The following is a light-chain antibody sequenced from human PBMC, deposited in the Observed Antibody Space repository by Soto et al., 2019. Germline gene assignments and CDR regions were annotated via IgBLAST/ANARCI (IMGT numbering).Light chain of an antibody. CDR3: QKSYSTPLT. Sequence: DIQVTQSPSSLSASVGDRVTITCRASQSISNYLNWYQQKPGKAPKLLMYVASSLQSGVPSRFSGSGSGTDFTLTISSLQPEDFATYYCQKSYSTPLTCGGGNKGDIK. J-gene: IGKJ4*01. CDR2: VAS. V-gene: IGKV1-39*01. CDR1: QSISNY.